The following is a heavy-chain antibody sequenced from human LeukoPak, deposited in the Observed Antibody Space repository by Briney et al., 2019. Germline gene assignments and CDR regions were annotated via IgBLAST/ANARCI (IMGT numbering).Heavy chain of an antibody. CDR1: GFTVSSNY. J-gene: IGHJ3*02. V-gene: IGHV3-53*01. Sequence: PGGSLRLSCAASGFTVSSNYMSWVRQAPGKGLEWVSVIYSGGSTYYADSVEGRFTISRDNSKNTLYLQMNSLRAEDTAVYYCARETYYYDSSGYGSAFDIWGQGTMVTVSS. CDR3: ARETYYYDSSGYGSAFDI. D-gene: IGHD3-22*01. CDR2: IYSGGST.